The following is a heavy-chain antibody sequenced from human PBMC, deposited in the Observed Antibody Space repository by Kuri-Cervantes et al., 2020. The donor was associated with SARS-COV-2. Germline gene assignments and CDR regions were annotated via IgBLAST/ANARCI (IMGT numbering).Heavy chain of an antibody. CDR3: ARVETSGRYYYYYYMDV. Sequence: SVKVSCKASGGTFSSYAISWVRQAPGQGLEWMGGIIPIFGTANYAQKFQGRVTMTRNTSISTAYMELSSLRSEDTAVYYCARVETSGRYYYYYYMDVWGKGTTVTVSS. D-gene: IGHD5-12*01. CDR1: GGTFSSYA. CDR2: IIPIFGTA. V-gene: IGHV1-69*05. J-gene: IGHJ6*03.